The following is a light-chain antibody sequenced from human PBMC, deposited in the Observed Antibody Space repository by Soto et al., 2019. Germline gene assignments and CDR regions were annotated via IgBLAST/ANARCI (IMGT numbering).Light chain of an antibody. J-gene: IGLJ2*01. V-gene: IGLV1-51*01. CDR3: ATWDSSLSAV. CDR2: DNN. CDR1: RSNIGSNY. Sequence: QSVLTQPPSVSAAPGQKVTISCSGSRSNIGSNYVSWYQQLPGTAPKLLIYDNNERPSGIPDRFSGSKSGTSATLVITGLQTGDEADYYCATWDSSLSAVFGGGTKVTVL.